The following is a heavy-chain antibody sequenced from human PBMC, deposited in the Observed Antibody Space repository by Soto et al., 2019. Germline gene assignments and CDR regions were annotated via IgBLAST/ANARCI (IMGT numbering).Heavy chain of an antibody. CDR3: TISFRSGSPIDY. J-gene: IGHJ4*02. Sequence: GGSLRLSCAASGFTFSGSAMHWVRQASGKGLEWVGRIGSKANSYATAYAASVKGRFTISRDDSKNTAYLQMNSLKTEDTAVYYCTISFRSGSPIDYWGQGTLVTVSS. D-gene: IGHD1-26*01. V-gene: IGHV3-73*01. CDR2: IGSKANSYAT. CDR1: GFTFSGSA.